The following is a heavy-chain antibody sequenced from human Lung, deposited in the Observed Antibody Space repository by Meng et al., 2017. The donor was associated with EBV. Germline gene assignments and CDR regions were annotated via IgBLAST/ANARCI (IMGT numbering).Heavy chain of an antibody. V-gene: IGHV4-34*01. J-gene: IGHJ4*02. CDR1: VGSFSGYY. CDR2: ITHRGNT. D-gene: IGHD5-18*01. CDR3: ARGSAYNYDIDF. Sequence: GPGLLTPPETLSLTGAVYVGSFSGYYWNWLRQSPGKWLDWIGEITHRGNTYYDPSLKSRVTISVDTSKNQFSLRLRSVTAADTAVYYCARGSAYNYDIDFWGQGNLVTVSS.